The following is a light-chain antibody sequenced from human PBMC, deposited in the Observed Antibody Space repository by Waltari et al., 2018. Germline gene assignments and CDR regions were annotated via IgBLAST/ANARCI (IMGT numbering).Light chain of an antibody. CDR2: SDG. V-gene: IGLV3-21*04. Sequence: SYVLTQPPSVSVAPGQTARITCGGNNVGSKSVHWYQKKPGQAPVVVIFSDGDRPSGIPARFCGSNSENTATLTITRVEAGEEADYYCQVWDTSGDHVVFGGGTKLTVL. J-gene: IGLJ3*02. CDR1: NVGSKS. CDR3: QVWDTSGDHVV.